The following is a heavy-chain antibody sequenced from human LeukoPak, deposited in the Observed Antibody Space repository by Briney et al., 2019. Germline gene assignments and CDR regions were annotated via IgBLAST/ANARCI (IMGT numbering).Heavy chain of an antibody. Sequence: GASLRLSCAASGFTFSNYWMSWVRQAPGKGLEWVANIKQEGSEKYYVDSVKGRFTISRDNATNSLYLQMNSLRAEDTAVYYCARGYSYIDYWGQGTLVTVSS. CDR3: ARGYSYIDY. V-gene: IGHV3-7*04. D-gene: IGHD1-1*01. CDR1: GFTFSNYW. J-gene: IGHJ4*02. CDR2: IKQEGSEK.